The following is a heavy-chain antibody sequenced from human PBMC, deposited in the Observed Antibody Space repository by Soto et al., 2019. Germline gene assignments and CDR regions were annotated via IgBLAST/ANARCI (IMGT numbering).Heavy chain of an antibody. J-gene: IGHJ6*02. CDR2: IPTSVNPL. D-gene: IGHD6-25*01. V-gene: IGHV3-48*03. CDR1: GFTFSDYE. Sequence: GGSLRLSCTASGFTFSDYEMNWVRQAPGKGLEWVSHIPTSVNPLYYADSVKGRFTISRDNAKNSLFLQMNSLRAEDTAIYYCARERLPDYYYYYGMDVWGQGTTVTVSS. CDR3: ARERLPDYYYYYGMDV.